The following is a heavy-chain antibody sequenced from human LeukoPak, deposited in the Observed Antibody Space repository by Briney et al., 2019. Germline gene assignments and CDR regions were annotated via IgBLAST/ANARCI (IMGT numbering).Heavy chain of an antibody. V-gene: IGHV3-20*04. D-gene: IGHD3-22*01. Sequence: GGSLRLSCAASGFTFDDYGMSWVRQAPGKGLEWVSGINWNGGSTGYADSVKGRFTISRDNAKNSLYLQMNSLRAEDTALYYCAKGATPYYYDSSGYYSPGDYWGQGTLVTVSS. J-gene: IGHJ4*02. CDR1: GFTFDDYG. CDR2: INWNGGST. CDR3: AKGATPYYYDSSGYYSPGDY.